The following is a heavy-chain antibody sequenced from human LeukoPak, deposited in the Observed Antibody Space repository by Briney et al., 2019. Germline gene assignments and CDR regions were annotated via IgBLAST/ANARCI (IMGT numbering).Heavy chain of an antibody. D-gene: IGHD3-10*01. CDR3: ARDKGPMVRNSYGMDV. CDR2: IIPISGTA. CDR1: GGTFSSYA. J-gene: IGHJ6*02. Sequence: SVKVSCKASGGTFSSYAISWVRQAPGQGLEWMGGIIPISGTANYAQKFQGRVTITADESTSTAYMELSSLRSEDTAVYYCARDKGPMVRNSYGMDVWGQGTTVTVSS. V-gene: IGHV1-69*01.